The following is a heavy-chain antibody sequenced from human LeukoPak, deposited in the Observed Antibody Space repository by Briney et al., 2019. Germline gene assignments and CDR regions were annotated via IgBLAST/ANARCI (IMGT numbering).Heavy chain of an antibody. CDR1: GHSISSGYY. J-gene: IGHJ4*02. D-gene: IGHD4-23*01. Sequence: SETLSLTCIVSGHSISSGYYWGWIRQPPGKGLEWIGSIYHSGSTYYNPSLKSRVTISVDTSKNQFSLKLSSVTAADTAVYYCARHAGGGPDYWGQGTLVTVSS. CDR2: IYHSGST. CDR3: ARHAGGGPDY. V-gene: IGHV4-38-2*02.